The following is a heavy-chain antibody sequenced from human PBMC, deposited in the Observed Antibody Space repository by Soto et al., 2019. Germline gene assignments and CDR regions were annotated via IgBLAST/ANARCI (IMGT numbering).Heavy chain of an antibody. V-gene: IGHV1-69*06. D-gene: IGHD1-20*01. Sequence: QVQLVQSGAEVKKPGSSVKVSCKASGGTFSSTDIAWVRQAPGQGLEWMGGINPLFGTTNYAQKFQGRVTITAHKSTSTAYMELSSLRSEDTAVYYCGRDITTGFYGVDVCGLGTKVIVSS. CDR3: GRDITTGFYGVDV. CDR1: GGTFSSTD. J-gene: IGHJ6*02. CDR2: INPLFGTT.